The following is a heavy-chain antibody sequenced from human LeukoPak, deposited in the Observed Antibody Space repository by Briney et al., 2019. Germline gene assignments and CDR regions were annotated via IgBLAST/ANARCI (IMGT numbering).Heavy chain of an antibody. D-gene: IGHD3-10*01. CDR1: GFTFNSYW. CDR3: ASGYYGSGSYLTP. Sequence: GGSLRLSCAGSGFTFNSYWMHWVRHAPGKGLVWVSRMSGGGGSTSYADSVKGRFTISRDNAKNTLYLQMDSLRGEDTAVYYCASGYYGSGSYLTPWGQGTLVTVSS. CDR2: MSGGGGST. J-gene: IGHJ5*02. V-gene: IGHV3-74*01.